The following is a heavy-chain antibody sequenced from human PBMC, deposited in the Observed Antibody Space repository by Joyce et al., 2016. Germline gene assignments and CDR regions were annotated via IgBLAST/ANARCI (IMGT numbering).Heavy chain of an antibody. CDR3: SNYDLWSGYSPSRDV. CDR1: GFTLSGSS. D-gene: IGHD3-3*01. V-gene: IGHV3-73*02. CDR2: IRSKANGDAT. J-gene: IGHJ6*02. Sequence: EVQLVESGGGLVQPGGSLKLSCAVSGFTLSGSSVHWVRQASGKGLEWVCQIRSKANGDATAYAASVKGRFSISRDDSKNTAYLQMNSLKTEDTAVYYCSNYDLWSGYSPSRDVWGQGSTVTVSS.